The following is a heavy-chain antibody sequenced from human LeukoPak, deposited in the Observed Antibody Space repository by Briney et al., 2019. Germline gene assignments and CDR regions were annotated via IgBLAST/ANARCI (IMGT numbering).Heavy chain of an antibody. CDR1: GFTFSTHA. Sequence: GGSLRLSCAASGFTFSTHAMTWVRQAPGKGLEWVSAISGSGGGTYYADSVKGRFTISRDNSKNTMYLQMNSLRAEDTAVYYCAKVPFGSGSYSTLDYWGQGTLVPVSS. CDR3: AKVPFGSGSYSTLDY. V-gene: IGHV3-23*01. J-gene: IGHJ4*02. D-gene: IGHD3-10*01. CDR2: ISGSGGGT.